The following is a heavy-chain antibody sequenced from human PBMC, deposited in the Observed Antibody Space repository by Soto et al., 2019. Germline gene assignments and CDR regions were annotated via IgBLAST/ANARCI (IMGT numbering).Heavy chain of an antibody. Sequence: PGGSLRLSCAASGFTFSRYAMSWVRQAPGKGLEWVSYISSSSSTIYYADSVKGRFTVSRDNAKNSLYLQMNTLRDEDTAVYYCARGYYDMGWYYYAVDVWGQGTTVTVSS. CDR3: ARGYYDMGWYYYAVDV. CDR2: ISSSSSTI. V-gene: IGHV3-48*02. J-gene: IGHJ6*02. D-gene: IGHD3-22*01. CDR1: GFTFSRYA.